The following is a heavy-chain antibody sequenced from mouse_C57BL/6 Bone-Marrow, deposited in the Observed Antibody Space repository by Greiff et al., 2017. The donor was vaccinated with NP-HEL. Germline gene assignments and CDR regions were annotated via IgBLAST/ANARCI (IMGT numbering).Heavy chain of an antibody. CDR2: IYPGDGDT. J-gene: IGHJ4*01. V-gene: IGHV1-82*01. CDR3: AAYYSNFGLYAMDY. CDR1: GYAFSSSW. D-gene: IGHD2-5*01. Sequence: VQLQQSGPELVKPGASVKISCKASGYAFSSSWMNWVKQRPGKGLEWIGRIYPGDGDTNYNGKFKGKATLTADKSSSTAYMQLSSLTSEDSAVYFCAAYYSNFGLYAMDYWGQGTSVTVSS.